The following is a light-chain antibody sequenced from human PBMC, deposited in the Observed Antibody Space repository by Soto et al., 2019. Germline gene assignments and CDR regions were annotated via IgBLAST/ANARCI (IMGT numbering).Light chain of an antibody. CDR1: ETVATN. V-gene: IGKV3-15*01. CDR2: GAS. J-gene: IGKJ1*01. Sequence: VMTQSPATLSVSPGERATLSCWASETVATNLAWYQQKPGQAPRLLISGASTRAAGISDRFRGSGSGTEFTLTISSLRSEDFAVYYCQQYGSSPGTFGQGTKVEIK. CDR3: QQYGSSPGT.